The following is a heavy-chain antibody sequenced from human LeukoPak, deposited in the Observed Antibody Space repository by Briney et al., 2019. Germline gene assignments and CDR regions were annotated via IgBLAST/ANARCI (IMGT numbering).Heavy chain of an antibody. CDR1: GGSFSGYY. Sequence: SETLSLTCAVYGGSFSGYYWSWIRQPPGKGLEWIGEINHSGSTNYNPSLKSRVTISVDTSKNQFSLKLSSVTAADTAVYYCATLDVRGWYRPMDVWGQGTTVTVSS. CDR2: INHSGST. J-gene: IGHJ6*02. D-gene: IGHD6-19*01. CDR3: ATLDVRGWYRPMDV. V-gene: IGHV4-34*01.